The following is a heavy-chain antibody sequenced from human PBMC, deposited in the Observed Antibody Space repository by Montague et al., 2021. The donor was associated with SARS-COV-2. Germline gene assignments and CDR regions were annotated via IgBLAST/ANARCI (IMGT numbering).Heavy chain of an antibody. Sequence: SLRLSCAASGFTVSSTYMSWVRQAPGKGLEWISVIYSSGDTYHADSMKDRVTISRDNSMNTVYLQMHILRAEDTAVYYCSSGMFDTWGQGTLVTVSS. CDR1: GFTVSSTY. CDR3: SSGMFDT. V-gene: IGHV3-66*01. J-gene: IGHJ5*02. CDR2: IYSSGDT.